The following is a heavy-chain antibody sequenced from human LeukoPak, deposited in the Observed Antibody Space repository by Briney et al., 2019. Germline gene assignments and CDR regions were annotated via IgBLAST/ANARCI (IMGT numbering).Heavy chain of an antibody. Sequence: GGSLRLSCAASGFIFSSYWMSWVRQAPGKGLEWVANIKQDGSEKYYVDSVKGRFTISRDNAKNSLYLQMNSLRAEDTAVYYCARIQLWFPYYYYGMDVWGQGTTVTVSS. V-gene: IGHV3-7*01. CDR3: ARIQLWFPYYYYGMDV. CDR1: GFIFSSYW. D-gene: IGHD5-18*01. CDR2: IKQDGSEK. J-gene: IGHJ6*02.